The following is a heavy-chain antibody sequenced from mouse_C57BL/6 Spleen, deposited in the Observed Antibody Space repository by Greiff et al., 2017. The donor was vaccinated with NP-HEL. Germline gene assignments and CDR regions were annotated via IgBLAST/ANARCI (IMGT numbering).Heavy chain of an antibody. D-gene: IGHD1-1*01. CDR2: IYPRSGNT. CDR1: GYTFTSYG. J-gene: IGHJ4*01. V-gene: IGHV1-81*01. CDR3: ARHPITTVVATGAMDY. Sequence: QVQLQQSGAELARPGASVKLSCKASGYTFTSYGISWVKQRTGQGLEWIGEIYPRSGNTYYNEKFKGKATLTADKSSSTAYMELRSLTSEDSAVYFCARHPITTVVATGAMDYWGQGTSVTVSS.